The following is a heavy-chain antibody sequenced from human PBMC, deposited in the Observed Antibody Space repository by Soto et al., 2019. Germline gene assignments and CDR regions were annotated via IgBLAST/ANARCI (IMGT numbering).Heavy chain of an antibody. J-gene: IGHJ4*02. CDR2: INPTGGST. Sequence: QVHLVQSGAEVKKPGASVKVSCKASGYIFINYYIHWVRQAPGHGLEWMAIINPTGGSTNYAQKXXXXXXXXXXXXXXXXXXXXXXXXXXXXXXXXXXXXLAAGDLWGQGTLVTVSS. V-gene: IGHV1-46*01. CDR1: GYIFINYY. D-gene: IGHD2-21*01. CDR3: XXXLAAGDL.